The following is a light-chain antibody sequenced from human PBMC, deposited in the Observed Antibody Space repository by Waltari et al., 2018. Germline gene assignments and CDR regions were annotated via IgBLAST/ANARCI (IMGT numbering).Light chain of an antibody. V-gene: IGKV3-20*01. J-gene: IGKJ1*01. CDR3: HQYGSSPRT. CDR1: QSVNSNY. Sequence: EIVLTQSPGTLSLSPGERATLSCRASQSVNSNYFAWFQQKPCQAPRLLIYGISTRATGIPDRFSGSGSGTDFTLTISRLEPEDFAVYYCHQYGSSPRTFGQGTKVEIK. CDR2: GIS.